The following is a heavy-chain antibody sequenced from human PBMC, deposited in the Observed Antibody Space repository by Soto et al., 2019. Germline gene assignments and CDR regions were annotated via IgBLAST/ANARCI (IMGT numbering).Heavy chain of an antibody. J-gene: IGHJ4*02. CDR3: ARGDSRSWSYFDY. CDR1: GYIFTSYW. Sequence: GESLKISFKGSGYIFTSYWISWVRQMPGKGLEWMGRIDPSDSYTNYSPSFQGHVTISADKSISTAYLQWSSLKASDTAMYYCARGDSRSWSYFDYWGQGTLVTVSS. D-gene: IGHD6-13*01. CDR2: IDPSDSYT. V-gene: IGHV5-10-1*01.